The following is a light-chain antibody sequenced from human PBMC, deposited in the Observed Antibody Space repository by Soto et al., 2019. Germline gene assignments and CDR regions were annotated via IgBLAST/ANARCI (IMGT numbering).Light chain of an antibody. Sequence: QSVLTQPASVSGSPGQSITISCTGTSSDVGAYNFVSWYQQHPGKLPKLMIFDVSRRPSGVSDRFSGSKSGNTASLTISGLQADDEGDYYCISYTSSSTHVFGSGTKLTVL. CDR2: DVS. CDR1: SSDVGAYNF. J-gene: IGLJ1*01. V-gene: IGLV2-14*03. CDR3: ISYTSSSTHV.